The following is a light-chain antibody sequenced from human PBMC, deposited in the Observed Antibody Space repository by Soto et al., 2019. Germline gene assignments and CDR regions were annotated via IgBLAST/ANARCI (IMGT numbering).Light chain of an antibody. J-gene: IGKJ4*01. CDR1: QSVSGRY. CDR2: GAS. V-gene: IGKV3-20*01. Sequence: EIVLTQSPGTLSLSPGERATLSCRASQSVSGRYLAWYQQKPGQAPRLFISGASSRATGIPDRFSGSGSGTDFNLTISRLEPEDFAVYYCQQYGSSPPTVGGGTKVDIK. CDR3: QQYGSSPPT.